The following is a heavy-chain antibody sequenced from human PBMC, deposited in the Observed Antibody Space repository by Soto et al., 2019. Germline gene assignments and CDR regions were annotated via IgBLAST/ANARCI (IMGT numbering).Heavy chain of an antibody. Sequence: GGSLRLSCAASGFTFDDHAMHWVRQAPGKGLEWVSGISWNSGSMRYADSVKGRFTISRDNAKNSLYLQMNSLRPEDTALYYCAKDLETRNYYYYYMDVWGKGTTVTVSS. J-gene: IGHJ6*03. V-gene: IGHV3-9*01. CDR3: AKDLETRNYYYYYMDV. CDR2: ISWNSGSM. CDR1: GFTFDDHA.